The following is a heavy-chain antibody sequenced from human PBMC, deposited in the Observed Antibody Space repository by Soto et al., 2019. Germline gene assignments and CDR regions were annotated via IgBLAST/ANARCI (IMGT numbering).Heavy chain of an antibody. CDR2: INPSGSST. J-gene: IGHJ5*02. V-gene: IGHV1-46*01. CDR1: GYIFSNYY. CDR3: ARDVGDSGSHWFDP. D-gene: IGHD1-26*01. Sequence: QVQLMQSGAEVKKPGASVKVSCKASGYIFSNYYIHWVRQAPGQGLEWMGIINPSGSSTRYAQKFQGRVTMTRDTSSSTVYMELSSLRFEDTAVYYCARDVGDSGSHWFDPWGQGSLVTVSS.